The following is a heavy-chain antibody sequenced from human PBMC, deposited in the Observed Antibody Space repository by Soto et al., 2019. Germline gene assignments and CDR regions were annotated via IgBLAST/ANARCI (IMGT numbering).Heavy chain of an antibody. CDR1: GGSISSGGYY. J-gene: IGHJ4*02. Sequence: PSETLSLTCTVSGGSISSGGYYWSWIRQHPGKGLEWIGYIYYSGSTYYNPSLKSRVTISVDTSKNQFSLKLSSVTAADTAVYYCATLRPHHSGSYFASCFDYWGQGTLVTVSS. V-gene: IGHV4-31*03. CDR2: IYYSGST. D-gene: IGHD1-26*01. CDR3: ATLRPHHSGSYFASCFDY.